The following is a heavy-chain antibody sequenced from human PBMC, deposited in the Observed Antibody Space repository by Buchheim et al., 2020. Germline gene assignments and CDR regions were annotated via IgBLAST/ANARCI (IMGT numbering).Heavy chain of an antibody. CDR3: ARGTRSGGSYLIDY. CDR2: INHSGST. V-gene: IGHV4-34*01. D-gene: IGHD1-26*01. J-gene: IGHJ4*02. Sequence: QVQLQQWGAGLLKPSETLSLTCAVYGGSFSDYYWSWIRQPPGKGLEWIGEINHSGSTNYNPSLKSRVTISVDTSKNQFSLKLSSVTAADTAVYYCARGTRSGGSYLIDYWGQGTL. CDR1: GGSFSDYY.